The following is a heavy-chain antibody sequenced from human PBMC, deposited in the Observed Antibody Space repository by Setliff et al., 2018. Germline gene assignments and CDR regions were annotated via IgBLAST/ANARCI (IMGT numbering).Heavy chain of an antibody. CDR2: IYHSGST. CDR3: ARVSLKSGYYYNYMDV. J-gene: IGHJ6*03. CDR1: GYSVSSGYY. Sequence: ETLSLTCAVSGYSVSSGYYWGWIRQPPGKGLEWIAGIYHSGSTYYNPSLKSRIAISIDTSKDHFSLELTSVTAADTAVYYCARVSLKSGYYYNYMDVWGSGTTVTVSS. V-gene: IGHV4-38-2*01.